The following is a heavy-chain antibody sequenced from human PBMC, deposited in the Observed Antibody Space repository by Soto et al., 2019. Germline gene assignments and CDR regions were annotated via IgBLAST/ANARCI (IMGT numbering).Heavy chain of an antibody. CDR1: GFPFSSYA. CDR2: ISGSGGST. D-gene: IGHD2-2*01. Sequence: GGSLRLSCAASGFPFSSYAMSWVRQAPGKGLEWVSAISGSGGSTYYADSVKGRFTISRDNSKNTLYLQMNSLRAEDTAVYYCAKDIYSMVVPAAVDYWGQGTLVTVSS. J-gene: IGHJ4*02. CDR3: AKDIYSMVVPAAVDY. V-gene: IGHV3-23*01.